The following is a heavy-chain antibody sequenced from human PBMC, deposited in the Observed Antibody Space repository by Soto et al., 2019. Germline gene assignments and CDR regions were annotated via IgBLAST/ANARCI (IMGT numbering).Heavy chain of an antibody. CDR1: GFTFSSYA. CDR2: ISYDGSNK. CDR3: ARDGGDGYNPHFDY. Sequence: QVQLVESGGGVVQPGRSLRLSCAASGFTFSSYAMHWVRQAPGKGLEWVAVISYDGSNKYYADSVKGRFTISRDNSKNTLYLQMNSLRAEDTAVYYCARDGGDGYNPHFDYWGQGTLVTVSS. D-gene: IGHD5-12*01. J-gene: IGHJ4*02. V-gene: IGHV3-30-3*01.